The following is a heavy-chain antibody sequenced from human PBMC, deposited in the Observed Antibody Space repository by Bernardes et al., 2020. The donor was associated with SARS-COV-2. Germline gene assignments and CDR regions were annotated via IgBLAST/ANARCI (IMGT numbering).Heavy chain of an antibody. J-gene: IGHJ4*02. V-gene: IGHV5-51*01. CDR2: IYPGDSDT. Sequence: GESLKISCKGSGYSFTSYWIGWVRQMPGKGLEWMGIIYPGDSDTRYSPSFQGQVTISADKSISTAYLQWSSLKASDTAMYYCARRAGGVISHNYYDSSGYRYYFDYWGQGTLVTVSS. CDR1: GYSFTSYW. D-gene: IGHD3-22*01. CDR3: ARRAGGVISHNYYDSSGYRYYFDY.